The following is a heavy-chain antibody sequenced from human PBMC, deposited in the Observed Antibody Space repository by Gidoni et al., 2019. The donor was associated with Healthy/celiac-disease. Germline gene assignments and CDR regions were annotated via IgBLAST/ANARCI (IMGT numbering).Heavy chain of an antibody. CDR2: IYYSGGT. CDR3: ARLGLRSGARLIDY. V-gene: IGHV4-31*03. Sequence: QVQLQESGPGLVKPSQTLSLICTVSGGSISSGGYYWSWIRQHPGKGLEWIGYIYYSGGTYYNPSLKSRVTISVDTSKNQFSLKLSSVTAADTAVYYCARLGLRSGARLIDYWGQGTLVTVSS. CDR1: GGSISSGGYY. J-gene: IGHJ4*02. D-gene: IGHD2-15*01.